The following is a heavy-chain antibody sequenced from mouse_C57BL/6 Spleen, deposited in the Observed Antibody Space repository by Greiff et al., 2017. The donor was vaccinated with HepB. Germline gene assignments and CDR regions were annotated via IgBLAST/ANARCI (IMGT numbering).Heavy chain of an antibody. CDR3: ARGEGYGSSYELDYAMDY. CDR2: INPSSGYT. V-gene: IGHV1-7*01. J-gene: IGHJ4*01. Sequence: QVQLQQSGAELAKPGASVKLSCKASGYTFTSYWMHWVKQRPGQGLEWIGYINPSSGYTKYNQKFKDKATLTADKSSSTAYMQLSSLTYEDSAVYYCARGEGYGSSYELDYAMDYWGQGTSVTVSS. CDR1: GYTFTSYW. D-gene: IGHD1-1*01.